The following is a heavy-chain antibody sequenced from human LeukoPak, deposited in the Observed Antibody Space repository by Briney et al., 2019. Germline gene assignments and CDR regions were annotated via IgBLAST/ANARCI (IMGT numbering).Heavy chain of an antibody. Sequence: GGSLRLSCAAFGFTVRSDDMNWVRQAPGKGLEWVSILDSDGSPSYADSVKGRFTISRDNAKNSLYLQMNSLRAEDTAVYYCARRYFDYWGQGTLVTVSS. J-gene: IGHJ4*02. CDR2: LDSDGSP. CDR3: ARRYFDY. V-gene: IGHV3-53*01. CDR1: GFTVRSDD.